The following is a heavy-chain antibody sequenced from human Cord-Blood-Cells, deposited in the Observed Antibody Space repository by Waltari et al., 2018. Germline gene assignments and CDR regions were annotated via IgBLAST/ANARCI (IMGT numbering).Heavy chain of an antibody. CDR3: ARVRTATSYFDY. CDR1: GYTFTSYD. CDR2: RNPNSGNT. Sequence: QVQLVQSGAEVKKPGASVKVSCKASGYTFTSYDINWVRQATGQGLEWMGLRNPNSGNTSYAQKFQGRVTITRNTSIRTAYMELSSLRSEDTAVYYCARVRTATSYFDYWGQGTLVTVSS. D-gene: IGHD1-1*01. J-gene: IGHJ4*02. V-gene: IGHV1-8*03.